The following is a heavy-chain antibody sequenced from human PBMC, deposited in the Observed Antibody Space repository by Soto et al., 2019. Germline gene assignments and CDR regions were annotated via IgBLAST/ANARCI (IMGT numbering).Heavy chain of an antibody. CDR2: ISYDGSNK. Sequence: GGSLRLSCAASGFTFSRYAMHWVRQAPGKGLEWVAVISYDGSNKYYADSVKGRFTISVDNSKNTLYLQMNSLRAEDTAVYYGARDWGVLWFGGLFVGGMDVWGQGTTVTVSS. D-gene: IGHD3-10*01. J-gene: IGHJ6*02. V-gene: IGHV3-30-3*01. CDR3: ARDWGVLWFGGLFVGGMDV. CDR1: GFTFSRYA.